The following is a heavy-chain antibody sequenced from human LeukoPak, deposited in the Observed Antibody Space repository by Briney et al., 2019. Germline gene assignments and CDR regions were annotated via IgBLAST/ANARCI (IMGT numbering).Heavy chain of an antibody. Sequence: PGGSLRLSCAASGFIFSSYAMSWVRQAPGKGLEWVSGVGGSGDRTYYADSVRGRFIISRDNSKNTVYLQMSGLRAEDTATYYCVREKYSSGNYYFDYWGQGTLVTVSS. J-gene: IGHJ4*02. CDR3: VREKYSSGNYYFDY. V-gene: IGHV3-23*01. CDR1: GFIFSSYA. CDR2: VGGSGDRT. D-gene: IGHD6-19*01.